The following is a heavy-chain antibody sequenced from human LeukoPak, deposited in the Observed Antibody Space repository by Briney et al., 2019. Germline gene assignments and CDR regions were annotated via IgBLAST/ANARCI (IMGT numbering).Heavy chain of an antibody. V-gene: IGHV3-21*04. CDR3: AKGLVTAGTIDH. Sequence: PGGSLRLSRAASGFTFSSYSMNWVRQAPGKGLEWVSSISSSSSYIYYADSVKGRFTISRDNAKNSLYLQMNSLRDEDAAVYFCAKGLVTAGTIDHWGQGTLVTVSS. CDR1: GFTFSSYS. J-gene: IGHJ4*02. CDR2: ISSSSSYI. D-gene: IGHD6-19*01.